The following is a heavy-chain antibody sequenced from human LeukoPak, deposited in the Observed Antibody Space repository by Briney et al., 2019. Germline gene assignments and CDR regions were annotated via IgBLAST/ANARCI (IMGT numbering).Heavy chain of an antibody. J-gene: IGHJ4*02. CDR1: GGSFSSGSYY. Sequence: SETLSLTCTVSGGSFSSGSYYWSWIRQPPGKGLEWIGYIYYSGSTNYNPFLKSRVTISADTSENQFSLKLSSVTAADTAVYYCARGKGYFDYWGQGTLVTVSS. CDR2: IYYSGST. CDR3: ARGKGYFDY. V-gene: IGHV4-61*01.